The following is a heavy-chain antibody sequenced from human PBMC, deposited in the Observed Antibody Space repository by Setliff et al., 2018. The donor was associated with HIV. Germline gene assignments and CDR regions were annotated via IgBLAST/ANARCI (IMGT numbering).Heavy chain of an antibody. V-gene: IGHV3-30*04. CDR3: TKNSDTYMGLIES. CDR1: GFNLSSYA. J-gene: IGHJ4*02. CDR2: ISYDGHNT. Sequence: PGGSLRLSCAASGFNLSSYAMHWVRQPPGKGLEWVAVISYDGHNTDYADSVRGRFTISRDNSNNMLYLQMNRLRAEDTAVYYCTKNSDTYMGLIESWGQGTLVTVSS. D-gene: IGHD1-26*01.